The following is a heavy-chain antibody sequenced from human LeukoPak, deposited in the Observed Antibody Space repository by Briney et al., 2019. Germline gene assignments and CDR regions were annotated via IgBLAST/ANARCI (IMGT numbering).Heavy chain of an antibody. CDR2: INPNSGGT. J-gene: IGHJ3*02. CDR1: GGTFSSYA. D-gene: IGHD6-13*01. Sequence: GSSVKVSCKASGGTFSSYAISWVRQAPGQGLEWMGWINPNSGGTNYAQKFQGRVTMTRDTSISTAYMELSRLRSDDTAVYYCARDEQQLRAFDIWGQGTMVTVSS. V-gene: IGHV1-2*02. CDR3: ARDEQQLRAFDI.